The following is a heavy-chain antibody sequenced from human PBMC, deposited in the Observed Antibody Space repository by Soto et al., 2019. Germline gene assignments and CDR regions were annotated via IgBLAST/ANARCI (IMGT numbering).Heavy chain of an antibody. CDR2: VYYNENT. V-gene: IGHV4-39*01. Sequence: SETLSLTCSVSGASINNFAYYWGWIRQPPGKGLEWIGTVYYNENTYYNPSLRSRVAISVDTAKNQFSLNLRSVTAADTAVYFCARRERYYGSPGWFDPWGQGTLVTASS. D-gene: IGHD3-10*01. J-gene: IGHJ5*01. CDR1: GASINNFAYY. CDR3: ARRERYYGSPGWFDP.